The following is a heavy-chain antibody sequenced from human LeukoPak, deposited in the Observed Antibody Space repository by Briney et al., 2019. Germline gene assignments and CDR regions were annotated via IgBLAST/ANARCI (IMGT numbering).Heavy chain of an antibody. CDR3: VRSSGWRFDY. Sequence: SQSLSLTCAVSGDSVSSNSVAWNWIRQSPSRGLEWLGRTYYRSKWYNDCAVFVKSRITINPDTSKKQISLQLKSVIPEDTAVYYCVRSSGWRFDYWGQGTLVTVSS. CDR1: GDSVSSNSVA. J-gene: IGHJ4*02. CDR2: TYYRSKWYN. V-gene: IGHV6-1*01. D-gene: IGHD6-19*01.